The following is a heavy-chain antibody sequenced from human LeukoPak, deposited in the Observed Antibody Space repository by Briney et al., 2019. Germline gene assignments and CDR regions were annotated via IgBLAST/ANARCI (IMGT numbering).Heavy chain of an antibody. V-gene: IGHV5-51*01. D-gene: IGHD1-1*01. CDR2: IYPGDSHP. J-gene: IGHJ4*02. CDR3: ARRVRTTSSIDY. CDR1: GYNFTSYW. Sequence: GESLKISCKGSGYNFTSYWIGWVRRMPGKGLEWMGIIYPGDSHPRYSPSFQGQVTISVDKSISTAYLQWSSLKASDTALYYCARRVRTTSSIDYWGQGTLVTVSS.